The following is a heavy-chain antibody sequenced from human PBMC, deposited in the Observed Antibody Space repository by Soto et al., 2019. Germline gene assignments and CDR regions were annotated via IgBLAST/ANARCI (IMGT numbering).Heavy chain of an antibody. V-gene: IGHV3-21*01. CDR1: GFTFSSYS. J-gene: IGHJ4*02. D-gene: IGHD1-1*01. CDR2: ISSSSSYI. CDR3: ATPIPSRERPFDY. Sequence: EVQLVESGGGLVKPGGSLRLSCAASGFTFSSYSMNWVRQAPGKGLELVSSISSSSSYIYYADSVKGRFTISRDNAKNSLYLQMNSLRAEDTAVYYCATPIPSRERPFDYWGQGTLVTVSS.